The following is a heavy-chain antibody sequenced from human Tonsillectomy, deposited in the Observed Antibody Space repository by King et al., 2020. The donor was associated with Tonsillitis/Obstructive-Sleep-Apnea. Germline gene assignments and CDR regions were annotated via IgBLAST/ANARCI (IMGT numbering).Heavy chain of an antibody. Sequence: VKLQQWGAGLLKPSETLSLTCAVYGGSFSVYYWSWIRQPPGKGLEWIGEINHGGSTNYNPSLKSRVTISVDKSTNQFYLQLSSVSTADTAVYYCSRGVTMVRGVIMLAAGYYLDLCGEGATGTVSS. CDR2: INHGGST. J-gene: IGHJ6*03. CDR1: GGSFSVYY. V-gene: IGHV4-34*01. CDR3: SRGVTMVRGVIMLAAGYYLDL. D-gene: IGHD3-10*01.